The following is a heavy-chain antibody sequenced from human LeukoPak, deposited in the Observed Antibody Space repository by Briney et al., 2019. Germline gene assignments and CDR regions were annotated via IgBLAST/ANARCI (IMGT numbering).Heavy chain of an antibody. CDR1: GFTFSSYA. Sequence: PGGSLRLSCAASGFTFSSYAMHWVRQAPGKGLEWVAVISYDGSNKYYADSVKGRFTISRDNSKNTLYLQMNSLRAEDTAVYYCAKDREYSSGWFYYYYGMDVWGQGTTVTVSS. J-gene: IGHJ6*02. V-gene: IGHV3-30-3*01. CDR3: AKDREYSSGWFYYYYGMDV. CDR2: ISYDGSNK. D-gene: IGHD6-19*01.